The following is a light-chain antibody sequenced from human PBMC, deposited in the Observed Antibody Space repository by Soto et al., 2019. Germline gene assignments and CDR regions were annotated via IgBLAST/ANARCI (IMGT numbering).Light chain of an antibody. V-gene: IGKV1-5*03. J-gene: IGKJ3*01. Sequence: DIQMTQSPSTLSASVGDRVTITCRASQSISSWLAWYQQKPGKAPKILIYKASSLESGVPSRFSGSGSGTEFTLTISSLQPDDFATYYCQQYNSYSGFGPGTKVDIK. CDR1: QSISSW. CDR3: QQYNSYSG. CDR2: KAS.